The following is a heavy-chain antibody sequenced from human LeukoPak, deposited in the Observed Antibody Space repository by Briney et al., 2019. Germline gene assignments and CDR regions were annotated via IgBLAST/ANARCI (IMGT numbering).Heavy chain of an antibody. CDR2: IYYSGST. D-gene: IGHD3-9*01. Sequence: SETLSLTCTVSGGSISSSSYYWGWLRQPPGKGLEWLGSIYYSGSTYYNPSLKSRVTISVDTSKNQFSLKLSSVTAADTAVYYCARESNYDILTGYYPDYWGRGTLVTVSS. CDR1: GGSISSSSYY. CDR3: ARESNYDILTGYYPDY. V-gene: IGHV4-39*02. J-gene: IGHJ4*02.